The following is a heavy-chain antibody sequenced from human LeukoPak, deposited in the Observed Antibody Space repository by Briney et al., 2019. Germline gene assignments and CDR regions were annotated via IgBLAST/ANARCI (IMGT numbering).Heavy chain of an antibody. V-gene: IGHV4-61*02. CDR2: IYTSGST. D-gene: IGHD6-13*01. Sequence: PSETLSLTCTVSGGSISSGSYYWNWIRQPAGRGLEWIGRIYTSGSTNYNPSLKSRVTISVDTSKNQFSLQLNSVTPEDTAVYYCARDSSSWWDWGQGTLVTVSS. CDR3: ARDSSSWWD. J-gene: IGHJ4*02. CDR1: GGSISSGSYY.